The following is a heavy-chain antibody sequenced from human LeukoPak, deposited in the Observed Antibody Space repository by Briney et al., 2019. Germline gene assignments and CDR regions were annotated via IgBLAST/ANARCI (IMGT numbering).Heavy chain of an antibody. CDR3: ARDSFQWELPAFDI. Sequence: GGSLRLSCAASGFTFSSYGMHWVRQAPGKGLEWVAVIWYDGSNKYYADSVKGRFTISRDNSKNTLYLQMNSLRAEDTAAYYCARDSFQWELPAFDIWGQGTMVTVSS. CDR2: IWYDGSNK. J-gene: IGHJ3*02. V-gene: IGHV3-33*01. D-gene: IGHD1-26*01. CDR1: GFTFSSYG.